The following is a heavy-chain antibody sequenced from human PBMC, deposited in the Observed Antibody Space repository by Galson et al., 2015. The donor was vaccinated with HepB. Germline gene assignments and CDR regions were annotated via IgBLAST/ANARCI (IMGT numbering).Heavy chain of an antibody. J-gene: IGHJ3*02. V-gene: IGHV1-69*04. D-gene: IGHD3-22*01. Sequence: SVKVSCKASGGTFSSYAISWVRQAPGQGLEWMGRIIPILGIANYAQKFQGRVTITADKSTSTAYMELSSLRSEDTAVYYCARDQRLVVVVKNWPAVAYPLGAFDIWGQGTMVTVSS. CDR2: IIPILGIA. CDR3: ARDQRLVVVVKNWPAVAYPLGAFDI. CDR1: GGTFSSYA.